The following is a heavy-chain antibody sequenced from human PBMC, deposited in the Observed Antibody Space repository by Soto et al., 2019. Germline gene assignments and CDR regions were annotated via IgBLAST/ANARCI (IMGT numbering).Heavy chain of an antibody. J-gene: IGHJ4*02. CDR1: GFTFNTYG. CDR3: AKERGKQLPYFDY. CDR2: ISGSGDST. D-gene: IGHD5-18*01. Sequence: GGSLRLSCTTSGFTFNTYGMNWVRQAPGKGLEWVSAISGSGDSTYYADSVKGRFTISRDNSKNTLYLQTNSLRAEDTAVYYCAKERGKQLPYFDYWGQGTQVTVSS. V-gene: IGHV3-23*01.